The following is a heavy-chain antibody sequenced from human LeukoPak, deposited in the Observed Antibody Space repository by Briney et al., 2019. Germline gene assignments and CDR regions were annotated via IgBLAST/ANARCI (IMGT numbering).Heavy chain of an antibody. CDR2: INPNSGGT. CDR1: GYTFTGYY. D-gene: IGHD3-3*01. CDR3: ARTYYDFWSGYWGDFDY. V-gene: IGHV1-2*02. J-gene: IGHJ4*02. Sequence: ASVKVSCKASGYTFTGYYMHWVRQAPGQGLEWMGWINPNSGGTNYAQKFQGRVTMTRDTSISTAYMELSRLRSDDTAVYYCARTYYDFWSGYWGDFDYWGQGTLVTVSS.